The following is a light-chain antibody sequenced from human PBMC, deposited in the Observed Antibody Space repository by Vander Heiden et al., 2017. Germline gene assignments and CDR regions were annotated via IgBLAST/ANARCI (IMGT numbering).Light chain of an antibody. CDR3: QQYYTFLRT. CDR2: WAS. V-gene: IGKV4-1*01. J-gene: IGKJ1*01. CDR1: QSVLSSSSNKNS. Sequence: DILITQSPDSLAVSLGERATINCKSSQSVLSSSSNKNSLAWYQQKPGQAPKLIIYWASTRESGVPDRFSGSGSGTDFNLTISGLQAEDVAVYYCQQYYTFLRTFGQGTKVEIK.